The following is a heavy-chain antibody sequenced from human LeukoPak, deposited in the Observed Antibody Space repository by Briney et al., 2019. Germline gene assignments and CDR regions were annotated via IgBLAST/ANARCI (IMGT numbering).Heavy chain of an antibody. J-gene: IGHJ4*02. CDR1: GGTFSSYA. CDR2: IIPIFGTA. CDR3: ARALPYSNYAFDY. D-gene: IGHD4-11*01. V-gene: IGHV1-69*05. Sequence: SVKVSCKASGGTFSSYAISWVRQAPGQWLEWMGGIIPIFGTANYAQKFQGRVTITTDESTSTAYMELSSLRSEDTAVYYCARALPYSNYAFDYWGQGTLVTVSS.